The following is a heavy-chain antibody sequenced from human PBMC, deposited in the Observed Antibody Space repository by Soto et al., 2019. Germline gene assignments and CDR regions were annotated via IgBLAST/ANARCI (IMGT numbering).Heavy chain of an antibody. CDR3: VRAAGYSGTDYVYYYGMDV. CDR2: VWYDGGNK. V-gene: IGHV3-33*01. J-gene: IGHJ6*02. D-gene: IGHD5-12*01. CDR1: GFTFSSYG. Sequence: QVQLVESGGGVVQPGRSLRLSCAASGFTFSSYGMHWVRQAPGKGLEWVALVWYDGGNKYYADSVKGRFTISRDNSQNTLYLQMNSLRDEDTAVYYCVRAAGYSGTDYVYYYGMDVWGQGTTVTVSS.